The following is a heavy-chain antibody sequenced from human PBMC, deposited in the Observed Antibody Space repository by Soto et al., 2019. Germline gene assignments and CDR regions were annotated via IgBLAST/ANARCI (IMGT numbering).Heavy chain of an antibody. CDR1: GFTVSSNY. V-gene: IGHV3-53*02. D-gene: IGHD6-6*01. CDR2: IYSGGST. Sequence: EVQLVETGGGLIQPGGSLRLSCAASGFTVSSNYMSWVRQAPGKGLEWVSVIYSGGSTYYADSVKGRFTISRDNSKNTLYLQMNSLRAEDTAVYYCATTALLPHPIAARIFYGMDVWGQGTTVTVSS. CDR3: ATTALLPHPIAARIFYGMDV. J-gene: IGHJ6*02.